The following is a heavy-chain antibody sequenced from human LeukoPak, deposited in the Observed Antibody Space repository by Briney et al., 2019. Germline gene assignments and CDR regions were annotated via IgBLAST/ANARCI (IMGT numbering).Heavy chain of an antibody. D-gene: IGHD5-18*01. V-gene: IGHV1-8*01. CDR1: GYTFTSYD. J-gene: IGHJ4*02. CDR3: ATIGGYSYGSPFDY. CDR2: MNPNSGNT. Sequence: ASVKVSCKASGYTFTSYDINWVRQATGQGLEWMGWMNPNSGNTGYAQKFQGRVTMTRNTSISTAYMELSSLRSEDTAVYYCATIGGYSYGSPFDYWGQGTLVTVSS.